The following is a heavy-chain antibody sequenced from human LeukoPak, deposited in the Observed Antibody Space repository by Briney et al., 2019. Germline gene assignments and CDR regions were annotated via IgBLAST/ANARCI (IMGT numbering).Heavy chain of an antibody. CDR1: GFTLRRHG. D-gene: IGHD6-19*01. CDR2: IWYDGSKK. J-gene: IGHJ4*02. V-gene: IGHV3-33*01. Sequence: RPGGSLRLSCAASGFTLRRHGMPWVRQAPGKRLEWVGDIWYDGSKKYYADSVKGRFTISRDISKNTVYLQMDSLRAEDTAVYYCARDHSGWYVDYWGQGTLVTVSS. CDR3: ARDHSGWYVDY.